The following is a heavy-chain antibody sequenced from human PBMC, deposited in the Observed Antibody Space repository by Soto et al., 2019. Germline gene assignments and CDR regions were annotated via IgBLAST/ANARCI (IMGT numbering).Heavy chain of an antibody. V-gene: IGHV3-23*01. D-gene: IGHD2-2*01. Sequence: VXLSCAASAFTFSSYAMSWVRQAPWKSLEWVSAISGSGGSTYYADSVKGRFTISRDNSKNTLYLQMNSLRAEDTAVYYCAKAGPYCSSTSCHNWFDPWGQGTLVTVSS. CDR3: AKAGPYCSSTSCHNWFDP. J-gene: IGHJ5*02. CDR1: AFTFSSYA. CDR2: ISGSGGST.